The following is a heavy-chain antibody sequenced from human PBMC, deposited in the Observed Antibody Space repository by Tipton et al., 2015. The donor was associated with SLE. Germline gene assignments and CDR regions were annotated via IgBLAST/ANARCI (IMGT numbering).Heavy chain of an antibody. CDR2: IKQDGSQI. CDR1: GFTFDNYW. V-gene: IGHV3-7*01. CDR3: ARGGLAPGAA. D-gene: IGHD2-2*01. J-gene: IGHJ5*02. Sequence: SLRLSCAASGFTFDNYWMLWFRQAPGKGLEWVANIKQDGSQIYYMDSVKGRFTISRDNAKNSVYLQMNSLRVEDTAVHYCARGGLAPGAAWGQGILVTVSS.